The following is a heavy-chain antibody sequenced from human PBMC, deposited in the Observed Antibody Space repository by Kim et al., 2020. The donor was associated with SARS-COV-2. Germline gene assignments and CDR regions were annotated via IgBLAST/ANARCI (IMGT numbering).Heavy chain of an antibody. J-gene: IGHJ4*02. CDR1: GFTFSSYG. Sequence: GGSLRLSCAASGFTFSSYGMRWVRQAPGKGLEWVSAIWCSGGSTYYADSVKGRFTISRDNSKNTLYLQMNSLRAEDTAVYYCARGGRITMIEVNTPFDYWGRGPLVTASS. D-gene: IGHD3-22*01. CDR3: ARGGRITMIEVNTPFDY. CDR2: IWCSGGST. V-gene: IGHV3-23*01.